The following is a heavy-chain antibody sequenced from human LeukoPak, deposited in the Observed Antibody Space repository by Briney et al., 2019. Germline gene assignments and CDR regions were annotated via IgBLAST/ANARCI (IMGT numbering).Heavy chain of an antibody. CDR2: ISGSGGST. Sequence: GGSLRLSCAASGFTFSSYAMSWVRQAPGKGLEWVSAISGSGGSTYYADSVKGRLTISRDNSKNTLYLQMNSLRAEDTAVYYCAKVSVRATLYFDYWGQGTLVTVSS. CDR3: AKVSVRATLYFDY. V-gene: IGHV3-23*01. D-gene: IGHD1-26*01. J-gene: IGHJ4*02. CDR1: GFTFSSYA.